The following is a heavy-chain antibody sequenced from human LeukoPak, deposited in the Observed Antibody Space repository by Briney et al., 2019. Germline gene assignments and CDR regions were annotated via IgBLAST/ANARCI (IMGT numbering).Heavy chain of an antibody. D-gene: IGHD4-23*01. CDR1: GGSISTNGDY. V-gene: IGHV4-39*01. CDR3: ASHSLRLRWPTDLGY. Sequence: SETLSLTCTVSGGSISTNGDYWGSIRQPRGAGLEWIGSISYIGSTHYNPSLQSRVIISVHTSRNQFSLKLSSVTATDTAVYYCASHSLRLRWPTDLGYWGQGTLVSASS. CDR2: ISYIGST. J-gene: IGHJ4*02.